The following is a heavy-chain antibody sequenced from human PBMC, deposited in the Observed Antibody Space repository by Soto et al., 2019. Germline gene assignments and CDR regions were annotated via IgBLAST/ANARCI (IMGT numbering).Heavy chain of an antibody. V-gene: IGHV1-18*01. Sequence: GASVKVSCKASGYTFTSYGISWVRQAPGQGLEWMGWISAYNGNTNYAQKLQGRVTMTADTSTSTAYMELRSLRSDDTAVYYCARDLGAGAGSGEDAFDIWGQGTMVTVSS. D-gene: IGHD3-10*01. CDR1: GYTFTSYG. CDR3: ARDLGAGAGSGEDAFDI. CDR2: ISAYNGNT. J-gene: IGHJ3*02.